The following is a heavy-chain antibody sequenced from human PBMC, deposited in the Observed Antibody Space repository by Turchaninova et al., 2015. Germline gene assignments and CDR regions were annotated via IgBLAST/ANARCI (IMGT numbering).Heavy chain of an antibody. CDR1: GDSISSSTNY. Sequence: QLQLQESGPGLVKPSETLSLTCTVSGDSISSSTNYWGWLRQPPGKGLEWIGRIYYSGSTNYNPSLKSRVTRSADTSKNQFSLKLSSVTAADTAVYYCAKGARYWGQGTLVTVSS. CDR3: AKGARY. CDR2: IYYSGST. V-gene: IGHV4-39*07. J-gene: IGHJ4*02.